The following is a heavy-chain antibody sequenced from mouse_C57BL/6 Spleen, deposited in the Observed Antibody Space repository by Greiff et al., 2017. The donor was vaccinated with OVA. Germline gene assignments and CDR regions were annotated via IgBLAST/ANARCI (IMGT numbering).Heavy chain of an antibody. D-gene: IGHD2-4*01. CDR1: GYSITSGYY. Sequence: EVKLQESGPGLVKPSQSLSLTCSVTGYSITSGYYWNWIRQFPGNKLEWMGYISYDGSNNYNPSLKNRISITRDTSKNQFFLKLNSVTTEDTATYYCARSRDYGGAMDYWGQGTSVTVSS. CDR2: ISYDGSN. J-gene: IGHJ4*01. CDR3: ARSRDYGGAMDY. V-gene: IGHV3-6*01.